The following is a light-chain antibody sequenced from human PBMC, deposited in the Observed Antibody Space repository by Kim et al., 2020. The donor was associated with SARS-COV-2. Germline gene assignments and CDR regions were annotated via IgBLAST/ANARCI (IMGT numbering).Light chain of an antibody. CDR3: LKYNSAPWT. V-gene: IGKV1-27*01. Sequence: AYGGDSVTITCRASQGISNYLAWYQQKPGKVPQLLIYAASTLQSGVPSRFSGSGSGTYFTLTISSLQPEDVATYYCLKYNSAPWTFGQGTKVDIK. J-gene: IGKJ1*01. CDR1: QGISNY. CDR2: AAS.